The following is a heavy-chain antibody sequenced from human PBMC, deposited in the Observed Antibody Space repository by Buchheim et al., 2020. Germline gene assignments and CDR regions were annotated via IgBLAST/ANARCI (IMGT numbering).Heavy chain of an antibody. Sequence: QVQLQESGPGLVKPSETLSLTCTVSGGSISSYYWSWIRQPPGKGLEWIGYIYYSGSTNSNPSLKSRVTISVDTSKNQFSMKRSSVTAADTAVYYCACTIFGMVDEYFQHWGQGTL. CDR3: ACTIFGMVDEYFQH. CDR1: GGSISSYY. J-gene: IGHJ1*01. CDR2: IYYSGST. D-gene: IGHD3-3*01. V-gene: IGHV4-59*01.